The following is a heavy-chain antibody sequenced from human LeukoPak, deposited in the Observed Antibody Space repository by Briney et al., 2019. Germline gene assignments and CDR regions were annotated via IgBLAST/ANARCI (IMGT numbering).Heavy chain of an antibody. CDR3: ARDLNNWNDNWFDP. CDR2: IKQDGSEK. Sequence: GSLRLSCAASGFTFSSYWMSWVRQAPGKGLEWVANIKQDGSEKYYVDSVKGRFTISRDNAKNSLYLQMNSLRAEDTAVYYCARDLNNWNDNWFDPWGQGTLVTVSS. V-gene: IGHV3-7*03. D-gene: IGHD1-1*01. J-gene: IGHJ5*02. CDR1: GFTFSSYW.